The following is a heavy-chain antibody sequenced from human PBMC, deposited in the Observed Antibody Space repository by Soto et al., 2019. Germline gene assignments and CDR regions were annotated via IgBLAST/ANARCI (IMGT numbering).Heavy chain of an antibody. Sequence: GGSLRLSCAASGFTFSSYGMHWVRQAPGKGLEWVAVIWYDGSNKYYADSVKGRFTISRDNSKNTLYLQMNSLRAEDTAVYYCARTIAAAGTYDYYGMDVWGQGTTVTVSS. D-gene: IGHD6-13*01. CDR1: GFTFSSYG. V-gene: IGHV3-33*01. J-gene: IGHJ6*02. CDR3: ARTIAAAGTYDYYGMDV. CDR2: IWYDGSNK.